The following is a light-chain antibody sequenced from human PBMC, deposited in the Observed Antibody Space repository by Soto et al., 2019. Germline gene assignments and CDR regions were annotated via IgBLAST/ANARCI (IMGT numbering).Light chain of an antibody. J-gene: IGKJ2*03. CDR1: QSVTSSY. CDR3: HQYGSSPLS. Sequence: EIVLTQSPGTLSLSPGDRATLSCRASQSVTSSYLAWFQQKPGQAPRLLIYEASSRATGIPDRLSGSGSGTDFTLTINRQEPEDFAVYSCHQYGSSPLSFGQGTKLEMK. V-gene: IGKV3-20*01. CDR2: EAS.